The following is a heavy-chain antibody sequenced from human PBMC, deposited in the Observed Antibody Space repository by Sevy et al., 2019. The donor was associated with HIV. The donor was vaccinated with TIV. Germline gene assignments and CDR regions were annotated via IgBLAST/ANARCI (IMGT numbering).Heavy chain of an antibody. J-gene: IGHJ3*02. CDR3: ARSGPSGYYPKGAFDI. D-gene: IGHD3-22*01. CDR1: GYTFTSYG. CDR2: ISAYNGNR. Sequence: ASVKVSCKASGYTFTSYGISWVRQAPGQGLEWMGWISAYNGNRNYAQMLQGRVTMTTDTSTSTAYMELRSLRSDDTAVYYCARSGPSGYYPKGAFDIWGQGTMVTVSS. V-gene: IGHV1-18*01.